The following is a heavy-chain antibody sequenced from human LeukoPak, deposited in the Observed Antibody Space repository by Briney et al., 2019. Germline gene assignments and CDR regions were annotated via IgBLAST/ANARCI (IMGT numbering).Heavy chain of an antibody. V-gene: IGHV3-9*01. Sequence: GGSLRLSCAASGFTFDDYAMHWVRQAPGKGLEWVSGISWNSGSIGYADSVKGRFTISRDNAKNSLYLQMNSLRVEDTAVYYCANIKDTGTYYFDHWGQGTLVTVSS. D-gene: IGHD3-10*01. CDR3: ANIKDTGTYYFDH. CDR2: ISWNSGSI. CDR1: GFTFDDYA. J-gene: IGHJ4*02.